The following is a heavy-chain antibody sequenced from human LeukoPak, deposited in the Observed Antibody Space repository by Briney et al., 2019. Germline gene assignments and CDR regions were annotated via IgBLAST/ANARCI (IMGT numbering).Heavy chain of an antibody. Sequence: SETLSLTCTVSGGSISSSSYYWGWIRQPPGKGLEWIGSIYYSGSTYYNPSLKSRVTISIDTSKNQFSLKLNSVTAADTAVYYCARSVLTGYLDYWGQGTLVTVSS. CDR3: ARSVLTGYLDY. D-gene: IGHD3-9*01. V-gene: IGHV4-39*07. J-gene: IGHJ4*02. CDR1: GGSISSSSYY. CDR2: IYYSGST.